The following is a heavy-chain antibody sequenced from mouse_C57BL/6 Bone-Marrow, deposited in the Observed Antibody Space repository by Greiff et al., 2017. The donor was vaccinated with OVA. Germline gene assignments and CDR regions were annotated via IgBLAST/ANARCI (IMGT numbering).Heavy chain of an antibody. CDR2: ISSGSSTI. D-gene: IGHD1-1*01. CDR1: GFTFSDYG. V-gene: IGHV5-17*01. Sequence: EVKLVESGGGLVKPGGSLKLSCAASGFTFSDYGMHWVRQAPEKGLEWVAYISSGSSTIYYADTVKGRFTISRDNAKNTLFLQMTSLRSEDTAMYYCATFITTVVATPCDYWGQGTTLTVSS. CDR3: ATFITTVVATPCDY. J-gene: IGHJ2*01.